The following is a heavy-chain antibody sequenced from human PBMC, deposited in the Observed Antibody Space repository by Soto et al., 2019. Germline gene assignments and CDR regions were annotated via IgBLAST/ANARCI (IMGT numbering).Heavy chain of an antibody. J-gene: IGHJ5*02. Sequence: ASVKVSCKASGYTFSSYGISWVRQAPGQGLEWMGWISAYNGNTNYAQKLQGRVTMTTDTSTSTAYMELRSLRSDDTAVYYCAGDRGYCCGGSSRSLDNWFDPWGQGTLVTVSS. CDR2: ISAYNGNT. CDR3: AGDRGYCCGGSSRSLDNWFDP. CDR1: GYTFSSYG. V-gene: IGHV1-18*01. D-gene: IGHD2-15*01.